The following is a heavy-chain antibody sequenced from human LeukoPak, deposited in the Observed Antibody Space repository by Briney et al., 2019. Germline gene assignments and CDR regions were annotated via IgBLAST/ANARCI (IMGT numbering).Heavy chain of an antibody. V-gene: IGHV1-18*01. J-gene: IGHJ3*02. Sequence: ASVKVSCKASGYTFTSYGISWVRQAPGQGLEWMGWISAYNGNTNYAQKFQGRVTMTTDTSTSTAYMELRSLRAEDTAVYYCANSVGLSSYSDYDRGAFDIWGQGTMVTVSS. CDR1: GYTFTSYG. CDR3: ANSVGLSSYSDYDRGAFDI. CDR2: ISAYNGNT. D-gene: IGHD4-11*01.